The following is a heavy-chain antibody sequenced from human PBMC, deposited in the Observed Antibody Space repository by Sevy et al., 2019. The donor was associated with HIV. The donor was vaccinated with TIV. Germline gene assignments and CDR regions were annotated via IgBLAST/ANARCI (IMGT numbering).Heavy chain of an antibody. D-gene: IGHD2-8*02. J-gene: IGHJ3*01. CDR1: GGSFTDYS. Sequence: SETLSLTCAVYGGSFTDYSWTWIRQPPGKGLEWIGEITHSGRTNYSPSFRRRVSMSLDTSRNQFSLRLDSVTAADKAVYYCARVDFLLVDFEAIFPRAFDSWGEGTMVTVSS. CDR2: ITHSGRT. V-gene: IGHV4-34*01. CDR3: ARVDFLLVDFEAIFPRAFDS.